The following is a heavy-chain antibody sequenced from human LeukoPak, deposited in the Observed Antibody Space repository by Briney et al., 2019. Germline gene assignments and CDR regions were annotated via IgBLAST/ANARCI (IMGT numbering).Heavy chain of an antibody. V-gene: IGHV4-38-2*02. CDR1: GYSISSGYY. CDR2: IYYSGST. D-gene: IGHD5-24*01. Sequence: PSETLSLTCTVSGYSISSGYYWGWIRQPPGKGLEWIGYIYYSGSTNYNPSLKSRVTISVDTSKNQFSLKVRSVTAADTAVYYCARGRDGYNDYWDQGTLVTVSS. CDR3: ARGRDGYNDY. J-gene: IGHJ4*02.